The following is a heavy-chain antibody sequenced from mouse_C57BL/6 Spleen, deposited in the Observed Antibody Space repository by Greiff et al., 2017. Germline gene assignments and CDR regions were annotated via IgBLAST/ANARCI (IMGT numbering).Heavy chain of an antibody. V-gene: IGHV1-26*01. CDR2: INPNNGGT. Sequence: EVQLQQSGPELVKPGASVKISCKASGYTFTDYYMHWVKQSPGQSLEWIGDINPNNGGTSYNQKFKGKATLTVDKSSSTAYMELRSLTSEDSAVYYCTRYGPYAMDYWGQGTSVTVSS. J-gene: IGHJ4*01. CDR3: TRYGPYAMDY. D-gene: IGHD1-1*02. CDR1: GYTFTDYY.